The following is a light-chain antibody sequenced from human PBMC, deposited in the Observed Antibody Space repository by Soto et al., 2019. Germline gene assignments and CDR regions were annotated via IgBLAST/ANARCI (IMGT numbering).Light chain of an antibody. CDR2: AAS. CDR1: QSVSSN. V-gene: IGKV3-15*01. J-gene: IGKJ4*01. Sequence: EMVMTQSPATLSVSPGERATLSCRASQSVSSNLAWYQQKPGQAPRLLIYAASTRATGIPARFSGSGSGTEFTLTISSLQSEDFALYYCQQYDKLPSLTFGGGTKVEIK. CDR3: QQYDKLPSLT.